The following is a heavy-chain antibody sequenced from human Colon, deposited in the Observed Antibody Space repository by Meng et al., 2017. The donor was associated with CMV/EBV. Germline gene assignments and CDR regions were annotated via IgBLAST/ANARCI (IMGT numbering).Heavy chain of an antibody. D-gene: IGHD3-16*01. Sequence: SCAACGFTFRSDWMHWVRQTPVKSPAWVSNIDSYRSSATYADSVKGRFTISRYNTENILYLHMNNLIAEDTAVYYCARVYTPRHIPYWGQGTLVTVSS. CDR2: IDSYRSSA. CDR3: ARVYTPRHIPY. J-gene: IGHJ4*02. CDR1: GFTFRSDW. V-gene: IGHV3-74*03.